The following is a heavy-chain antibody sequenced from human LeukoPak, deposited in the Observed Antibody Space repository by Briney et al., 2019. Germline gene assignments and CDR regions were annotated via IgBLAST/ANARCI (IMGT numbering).Heavy chain of an antibody. D-gene: IGHD6-13*01. Sequence: GGSLRLSRAASGFTFTRYAMAWVRHIPGKGLEWVSAISHDARNTYYADSVKGRFTISRNNSKNTLYLQMNSLRAEDTAVYYCANGYSSSWRPFDYWGQGTLVTVSS. CDR1: GFTFTRYA. CDR3: ANGYSSSWRPFDY. CDR2: ISHDARNT. J-gene: IGHJ4*02. V-gene: IGHV3-23*01.